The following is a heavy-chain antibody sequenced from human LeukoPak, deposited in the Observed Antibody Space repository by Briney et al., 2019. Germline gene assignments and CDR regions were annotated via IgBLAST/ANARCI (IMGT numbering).Heavy chain of an antibody. Sequence: GGSLRLSCAASGFTFSSYAMHWVRQAPGKGLEWVAVISYDGSNKYYADSVKGRFTISRDNSKNTLYLQMNSLRAEDTAVYYCAKAIVGVTYPRGAFDIWGQGTMVTVSS. J-gene: IGHJ3*02. D-gene: IGHD2-21*02. CDR3: AKAIVGVTYPRGAFDI. CDR2: ISYDGSNK. V-gene: IGHV3-30-3*01. CDR1: GFTFSSYA.